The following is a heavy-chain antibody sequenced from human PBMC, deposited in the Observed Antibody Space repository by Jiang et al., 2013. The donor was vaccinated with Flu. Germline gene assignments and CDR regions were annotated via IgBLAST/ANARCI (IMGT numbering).Heavy chain of an antibody. CDR1: GYTFTSYG. Sequence: SVKVSCKASGYTFTSYGISWVRQAPGQGLEWMGWISAYNGNTNYAQKLQGRVTMTTDTSTSTAYMELRSLGSDDTAVYYCARVVGAAAGTRYYYYGMDVWGQGTTVTVSS. D-gene: IGHD6-13*01. V-gene: IGHV1-18*04. CDR2: ISAYNGNT. CDR3: ARVVGAAAGTRYYYYGMDV. J-gene: IGHJ6*01.